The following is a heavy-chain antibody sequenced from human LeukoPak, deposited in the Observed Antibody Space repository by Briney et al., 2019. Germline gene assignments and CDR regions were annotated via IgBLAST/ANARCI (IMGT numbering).Heavy chain of an antibody. J-gene: IGHJ4*02. D-gene: IGHD4-17*01. CDR3: ARDPSGDSNFDY. CDR1: RFTFSSYA. CDR2: IYSGGST. V-gene: IGHV3-66*01. Sequence: GGSLRLSCAASRFTFSSYAMSWVRQAPGKGLEWVSVIYSGGSTYYADSVKGRFTISRDNSKNTLYLQMNSLRAEDTAVYYCARDPSGDSNFDYWGQGTLVTVSS.